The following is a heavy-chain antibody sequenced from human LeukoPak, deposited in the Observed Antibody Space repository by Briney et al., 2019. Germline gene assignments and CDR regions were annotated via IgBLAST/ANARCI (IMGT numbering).Heavy chain of an antibody. J-gene: IGHJ4*02. D-gene: IGHD3-22*01. CDR3: ANIDYYYDSSGSIPFDY. Sequence: GGSLRLSCAASGFTFSSYAMSWVRQAPGKGLEWVSAISGSGGSTYYADSVKGRFTISRDNSKNTLYLQMNSLRAEDTAVYYCANIDYYYDSSGSIPFDYWGQGTLVTVSS. CDR1: GFTFSSYA. V-gene: IGHV3-23*01. CDR2: ISGSGGST.